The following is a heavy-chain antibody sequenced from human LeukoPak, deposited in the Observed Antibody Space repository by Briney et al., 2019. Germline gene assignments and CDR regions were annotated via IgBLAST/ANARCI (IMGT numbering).Heavy chain of an antibody. CDR3: ACLYGSGSPSYYYYYYMDV. CDR2: IYYSGST. CDR1: GGSISSSSYY. J-gene: IGHJ6*03. Sequence: SETLSLTCTVSGGSISSSSYYWGWIRQPPGKGLEWIGSIYYSGSTYYNPSLKSRVTISVDTSKNQFSLKLSSVTAADTAVYYCACLYGSGSPSYYYYYYMDVWGKGTTVTVSS. D-gene: IGHD3-10*01. V-gene: IGHV4-39*01.